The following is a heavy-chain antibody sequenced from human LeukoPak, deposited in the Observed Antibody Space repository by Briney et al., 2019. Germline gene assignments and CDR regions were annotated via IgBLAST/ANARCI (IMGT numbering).Heavy chain of an antibody. CDR3: ARGGSGITVSLFAS. D-gene: IGHD6-19*01. V-gene: IGHV4-30-2*01. Sequence: SETLSLTCAVSGGSISSGGYSWSWIRQPPGKGLEWIGYIYHSGSTYYNPSLKSRVTISVDRSKNQFSLKLSSVTAADTAVYYCARGGSGITVSLFASWGQGTLVTVSS. J-gene: IGHJ4*02. CDR1: GGSISSGGYS. CDR2: IYHSGST.